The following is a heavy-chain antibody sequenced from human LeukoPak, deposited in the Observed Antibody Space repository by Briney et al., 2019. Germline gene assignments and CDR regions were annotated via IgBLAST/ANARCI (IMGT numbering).Heavy chain of an antibody. CDR3: AKDGSMPWGYYIDV. CDR1: GFTFSSYS. CDR2: ISSSSSYI. J-gene: IGHJ6*03. V-gene: IGHV3-21*01. D-gene: IGHD2/OR15-2a*01. Sequence: GGSLRLSCAAYGFTFSSYSMNWVRQAPGKGLEGVSFISSSSSYIYYADSVKGRFTISRDNAKNSLYLEMNSLRAEDTAVYYCAKDGSMPWGYYIDVWGKGTTVTLSS.